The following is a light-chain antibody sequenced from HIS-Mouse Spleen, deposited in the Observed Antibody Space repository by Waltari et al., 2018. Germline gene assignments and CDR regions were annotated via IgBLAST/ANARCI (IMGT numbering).Light chain of an antibody. J-gene: IGLJ2*01. CDR1: NIGSKS. V-gene: IGLV3-21*03. Sequence: SYVLTQPPSVSVAPGKTARITCGGNNIGSKSVHWYQQKPGQAPVLGVYDDSDRPSGIPERFSGSNAGNTATLTISRVEAGDEADYSCQVWDSSSDHVVFGGGTKLTVL. CDR3: QVWDSSSDHVV. CDR2: DDS.